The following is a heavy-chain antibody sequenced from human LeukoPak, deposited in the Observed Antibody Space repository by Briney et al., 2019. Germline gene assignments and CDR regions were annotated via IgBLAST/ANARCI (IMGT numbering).Heavy chain of an antibody. Sequence: GGSLRLSCAASGFTFSSYWMSWVRQAPGKGLEWVANIKQDGSEKYYVDSVKGRFTISRDNAKNSLYLQMNSLRAEDTAVYYCARGSTTYYYDSSYDYWGQGTLVTVSS. D-gene: IGHD3-22*01. CDR1: GFTFSSYW. CDR3: ARGSTTYYYDSSYDY. V-gene: IGHV3-7*01. J-gene: IGHJ4*02. CDR2: IKQDGSEK.